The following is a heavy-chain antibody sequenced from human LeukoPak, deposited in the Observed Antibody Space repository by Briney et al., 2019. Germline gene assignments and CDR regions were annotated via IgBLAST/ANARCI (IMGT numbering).Heavy chain of an antibody. J-gene: IGHJ4*02. CDR1: GGSISSGDYY. D-gene: IGHD3-9*01. V-gene: IGHV4-31*11. CDR3: ARMTGYYLDT. Sequence: PSETLSLTCAVSGGSISSGDYYWSWIRQHPGKGPEWMGYIYYRGTTYYNPSLRSRIIMSVDTSKNQFSLKVSSVTAADTAVYYCARMTGYYLDTWGQGTVVTVSS. CDR2: IYYRGTT.